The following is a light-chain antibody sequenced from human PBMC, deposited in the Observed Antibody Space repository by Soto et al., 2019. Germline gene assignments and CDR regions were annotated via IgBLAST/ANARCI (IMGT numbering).Light chain of an antibody. V-gene: IGLV1-44*01. CDR1: NSNIGSNT. J-gene: IGLJ3*02. CDR2: STN. CDR3: AAWDDSLNGVV. Sequence: QSVLTQPPSASGTPGQRVTISCSGSNSNIGSNTVDWYQQFPGTAPKLLIHSTNQRPSGVPDRFSGSKSGTSVSLAISGLQSEDGADYSCAAWDDSLNGVVFGGGTKLTVL.